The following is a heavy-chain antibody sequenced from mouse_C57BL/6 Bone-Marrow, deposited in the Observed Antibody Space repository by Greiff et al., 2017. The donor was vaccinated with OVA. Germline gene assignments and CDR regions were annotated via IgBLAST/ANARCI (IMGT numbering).Heavy chain of an antibody. V-gene: IGHV14-4*01. J-gene: IGHJ2*01. CDR2: IDPENGDT. CDR1: GFNIKDDY. CDR3: TTPLYYYGSSYY. D-gene: IGHD1-1*01. Sequence: EVMLVESGAELVRPGASVKLSCTASGFNIKDDYMHWVKQRPEQGLEWIGWIDPENGDTEYASKFQGKATITADTSSNTAYLQLSSLTSEDTAVYYCTTPLYYYGSSYYWGQGTTLTVSS.